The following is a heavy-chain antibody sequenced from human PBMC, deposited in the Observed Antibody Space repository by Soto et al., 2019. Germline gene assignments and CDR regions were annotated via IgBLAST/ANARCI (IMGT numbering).Heavy chain of an antibody. Sequence: WGSLRLSCAASGFTFSSYAMHWVRQAPGKGLEWVAVISYDGSNKYYADSVKGRFTISRDNSKNTLYLQMNSLRAEDTAVYYCARGNPGSHYYYYGMDVWGQGTTVTVSS. CDR2: ISYDGSNK. CDR3: ARGNPGSHYYYYGMDV. V-gene: IGHV3-30*04. J-gene: IGHJ6*02. CDR1: GFTFSSYA. D-gene: IGHD3-10*01.